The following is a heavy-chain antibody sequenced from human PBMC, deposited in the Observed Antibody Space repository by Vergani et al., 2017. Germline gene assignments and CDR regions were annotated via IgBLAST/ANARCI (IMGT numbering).Heavy chain of an antibody. J-gene: IGHJ6*03. D-gene: IGHD2-2*02. Sequence: QVQLVESGGGVVQPGRSLRLSCAASGFTFSSYGMHWVRQAPGKGLEWGAVISYDGSNKYYADSVKGRFTISRDNSKNTLYLQMNSLRAEDTAVYYCAKDVTTDIXVVPAAINYYYMDVWGKGTTVTVSS. V-gene: IGHV3-30*18. CDR3: AKDVTTDIXVVPAAINYYYMDV. CDR1: GFTFSSYG. CDR2: ISYDGSNK.